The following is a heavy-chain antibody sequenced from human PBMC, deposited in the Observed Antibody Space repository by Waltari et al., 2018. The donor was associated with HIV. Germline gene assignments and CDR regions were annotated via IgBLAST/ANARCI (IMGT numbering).Heavy chain of an antibody. CDR1: GGSISSYY. J-gene: IGHJ6*02. V-gene: IGHV4-59*08. CDR2: IFYSGRT. CDR3: ARHELSGYYKIYYYVMDV. Sequence: QVQLQESGPGLVKPSETLSLTCNVSGGSISSYYWNWIRQPPGKGLEWIGHIFYSGRTNYNPSLKSRVTISVDTSKKQVSLKLSSVSAADTAVYYRARHELSGYYKIYYYVMDVWGQGTTVTVSS. D-gene: IGHD3-3*01.